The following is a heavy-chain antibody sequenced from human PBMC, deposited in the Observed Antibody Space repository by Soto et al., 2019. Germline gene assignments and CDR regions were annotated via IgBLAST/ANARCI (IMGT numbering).Heavy chain of an antibody. V-gene: IGHV3-23*01. J-gene: IGHJ6*02. Sequence: GGSLRLSCAAAGFAFSTYAMTWVRQAPGKGLEWVSVISGSGGSSYYAASVKGRFTISRDNSKNTLFLQMNGLRAEDTAVYYCAKVTKRAAAGRYEYYKYGMDVWGQGTTVTVS. CDR1: GFAFSTYA. CDR3: AKVTKRAAAGRYEYYKYGMDV. D-gene: IGHD6-13*01. CDR2: ISGSGGSS.